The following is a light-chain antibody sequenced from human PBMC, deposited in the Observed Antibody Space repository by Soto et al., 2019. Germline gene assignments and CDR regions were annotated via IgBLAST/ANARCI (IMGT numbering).Light chain of an antibody. CDR2: LGS. CDR1: QSLLHSNGYNY. CDR3: MQALQTPYT. V-gene: IGKV2-28*01. J-gene: IGKJ2*01. Sequence: DIVMTQSPLSLPVTPGEPASISCRSSQSLLHSNGYNYLDWYLQKPGQSPQLLIYLGSNRASGVPDRFSGSGSGTDFTLNISRVEAEDVGVYYCMQALQTPYTCGQGTKLEL.